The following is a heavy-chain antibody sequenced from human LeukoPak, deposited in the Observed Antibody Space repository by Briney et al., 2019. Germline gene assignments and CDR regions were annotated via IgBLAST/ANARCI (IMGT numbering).Heavy chain of an antibody. J-gene: IGHJ4*02. CDR2: IKPSGGST. Sequence: ASVKVSCKASGYTFTSYYTHWVRQAPGQGLEWMGIIKPSGGSTLYVQKFQGRVTVTSDMSTSTVYVELSSLRSEDTAVYYCAREVPENFNFDYWSQGTLVTVSS. D-gene: IGHD2/OR15-2a*01. CDR1: GYTFTSYY. CDR3: AREVPENFNFDY. V-gene: IGHV1-46*01.